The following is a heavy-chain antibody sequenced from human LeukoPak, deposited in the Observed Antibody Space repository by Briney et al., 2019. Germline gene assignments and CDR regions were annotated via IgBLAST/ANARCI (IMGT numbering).Heavy chain of an antibody. D-gene: IGHD3-10*01. J-gene: IGHJ4*02. Sequence: GASVKVSCKASGYTFTGYYMHWVQQAPGQGLEWMGWINPNSGGTNYAQKFQGRVTMTRDTSISTAYMELSRLRSDDTAVYYCARAQLWFGDYFDYWGQGTLVTVSS. CDR3: ARAQLWFGDYFDY. CDR2: INPNSGGT. CDR1: GYTFTGYY. V-gene: IGHV1-2*02.